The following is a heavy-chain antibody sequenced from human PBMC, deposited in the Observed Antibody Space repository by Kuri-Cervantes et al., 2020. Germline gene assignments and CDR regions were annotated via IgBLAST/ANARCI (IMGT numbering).Heavy chain of an antibody. V-gene: IGHV1-2*02. CDR2: INPNSGGT. CDR1: GYTFTGYY. D-gene: IGHD6-19*01. Sequence: ASVKVSCKASGYTFTGYYMHWVRQAPGQGLEWMGWINPNSGGTNYAQKFQGRVTMTRDTSISTAYMELSRLRSDDTAVYYCASIAVAGPSQKYYYYYGMDVWGQGTTVTVSS. CDR3: ASIAVAGPSQKYYYYYGMDV. J-gene: IGHJ6*02.